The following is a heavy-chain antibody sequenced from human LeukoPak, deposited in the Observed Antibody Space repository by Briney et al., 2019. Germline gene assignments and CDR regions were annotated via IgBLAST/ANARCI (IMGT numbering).Heavy chain of an antibody. CDR3: ARDYYDSSGYGT. CDR2: MNPNSGNT. D-gene: IGHD3-22*01. Sequence: AASVKVSCKASGYTFTSYDIDWVRQATGQGLEWMGWMNPNSGNTGYAQKFQGRVTMTRNTSISTAYMELSSLRSEDTAVYYCARDYYDSSGYGTWGQGTLVTVSS. V-gene: IGHV1-8*01. J-gene: IGHJ4*02. CDR1: GYTFTSYD.